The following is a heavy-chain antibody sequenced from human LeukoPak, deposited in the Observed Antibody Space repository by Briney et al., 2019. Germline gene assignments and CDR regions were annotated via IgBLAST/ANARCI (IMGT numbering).Heavy chain of an antibody. CDR1: GSTFSSYS. V-gene: IGHV3-48*04. CDR3: ARRGYKNGMDV. CDR2: ISSSSSTI. Sequence: GGSLRLSCAASGSTFSSYSMNWVRQAPGKGLEWVSYISSSSSTIYYADSVKGRFTISRDNAKNSLYLQMNSLRAEDTAVYYCARRGYKNGMDVWGQGTTVTVSS. J-gene: IGHJ6*02. D-gene: IGHD5-18*01.